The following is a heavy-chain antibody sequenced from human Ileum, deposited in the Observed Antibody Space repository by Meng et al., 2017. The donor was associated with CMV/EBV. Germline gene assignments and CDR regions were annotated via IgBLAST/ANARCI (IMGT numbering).Heavy chain of an antibody. J-gene: IGHJ6*02. V-gene: IGHV3-23*01. Sequence: GESLKISCAASGFTSDTYVMNWVRQAPGKGPEWVSSISGSGRNTYYADAVKGRFTISRDNSKNTLYLQMNSLRAEDTAVYYCANVPAAIRDYYGMDVWGQGTTVTVSS. CDR2: ISGSGRNT. CDR3: ANVPAAIRDYYGMDV. CDR1: GFTSDTYV. D-gene: IGHD2-2*02.